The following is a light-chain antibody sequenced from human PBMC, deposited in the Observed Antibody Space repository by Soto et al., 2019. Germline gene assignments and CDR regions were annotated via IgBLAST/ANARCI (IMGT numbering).Light chain of an antibody. CDR2: GNS. V-gene: IGLV1-40*01. CDR3: HTYYSSRSRPA. Sequence: QSVLTQPPSVSGAPGQRVTISCSGSSSNIGAGYDVHWYQQLPGTAPKLLIYGNSNRPSGVPDRFSGSKSGNSASLAITGLQEADEADDYCHTYYSSRSRPAFGGGTQLTVL. J-gene: IGLJ3*02. CDR1: SSNIGAGYD.